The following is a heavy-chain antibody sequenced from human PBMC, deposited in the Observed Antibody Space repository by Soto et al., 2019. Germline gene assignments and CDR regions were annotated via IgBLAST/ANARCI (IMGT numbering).Heavy chain of an antibody. J-gene: IGHJ5*02. V-gene: IGHV4-31*03. D-gene: IGHD3-3*01. CDR3: AKSPDRLRFSNVNWFDP. CDR2: IFYSGSF. Sequence: SETLSLTCTVSGGSISSGTSYWSWIRQRPGKGLEWIGYIFYSGSFYYTPSLRGRVVILADTSKNQFTLRLSSVTAADTAVYYCAKSPDRLRFSNVNWFDPWGQGTLVTVSS. CDR1: GGSISSGTSY.